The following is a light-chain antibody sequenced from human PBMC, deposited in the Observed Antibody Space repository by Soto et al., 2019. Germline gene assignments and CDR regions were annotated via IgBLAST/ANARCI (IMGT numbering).Light chain of an antibody. Sequence: EIVLTQSPATLSLSPGERATLSCRARQSISSYLAWYQQKPGQAPRLLIYDASNRATDIPARFSGSGSGTDFTLTISSLEPEDCAVYYCQQRSNWPPITFGQGTRLEIK. CDR3: QQRSNWPPIT. J-gene: IGKJ5*01. CDR1: QSISSY. V-gene: IGKV3-11*01. CDR2: DAS.